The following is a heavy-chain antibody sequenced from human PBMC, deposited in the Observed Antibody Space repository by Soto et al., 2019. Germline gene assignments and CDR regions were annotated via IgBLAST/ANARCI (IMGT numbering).Heavy chain of an antibody. CDR1: GGSISSSSYY. Sequence: ETLSLTGPVSGGSISSSSYYWGWIRQPPGKGLGWIGSIYYSGSTYYNPSLKSRVTISVDTSKNQFSLKLSSVTAADTAVYYCARSKTFDYGSGSYYAFDYWGQGTLVTVSS. V-gene: IGHV4-39*01. D-gene: IGHD3-10*01. CDR3: ARSKTFDYGSGSYYAFDY. CDR2: IYYSGST. J-gene: IGHJ4*02.